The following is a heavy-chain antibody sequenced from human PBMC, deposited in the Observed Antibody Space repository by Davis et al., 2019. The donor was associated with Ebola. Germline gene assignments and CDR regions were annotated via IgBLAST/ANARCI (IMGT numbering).Heavy chain of an antibody. Sequence: PGGSLRLSCAASGFTFSSYAMHWVRQAPGKGLEWVAVISYDGSNKYCADSVKGRFTISRDNSKNTLYLQMNSLRAEDTAVYYCAREGGDSSSLYYYGMDVWGQGTTVTVSS. CDR3: AREGGDSSSLYYYGMDV. CDR2: ISYDGSNK. D-gene: IGHD6-13*01. V-gene: IGHV3-30*04. CDR1: GFTFSSYA. J-gene: IGHJ6*02.